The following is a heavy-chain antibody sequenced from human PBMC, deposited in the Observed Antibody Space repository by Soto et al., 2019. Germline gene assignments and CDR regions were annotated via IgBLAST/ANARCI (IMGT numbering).Heavy chain of an antibody. J-gene: IGHJ4*02. Sequence: PSETLSLTCTVSGGSISSYYWSWIRQPPGKGLEWIGYIYYSGSTNYNPSLKSRVTISVDTSKNQFSLNLSSVSAADSSVFYFARHKRHLTGTTPFDYWGQGAQGNFSS. D-gene: IGHD1-7*01. CDR2: IYYSGST. CDR3: ARHKRHLTGTTPFDY. V-gene: IGHV4-59*08. CDR1: GGSISSYY.